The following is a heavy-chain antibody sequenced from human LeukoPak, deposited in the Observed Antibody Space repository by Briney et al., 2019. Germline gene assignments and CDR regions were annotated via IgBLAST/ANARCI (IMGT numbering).Heavy chain of an antibody. D-gene: IGHD3-10*01. Sequence: PGGSLRLSCAASGFSFSRYSMNWVRQAPGKGLEWVSYIGSVTDGITHYAESVKGRFTISRDNAKNSLYLQMNSLRAEDTAVYYCASNWFGELWRPTDYRGQGTLVTVSS. CDR1: GFSFSRYS. CDR2: IGSVTDGIT. V-gene: IGHV3-48*04. CDR3: ASNWFGELWRPTDY. J-gene: IGHJ4*02.